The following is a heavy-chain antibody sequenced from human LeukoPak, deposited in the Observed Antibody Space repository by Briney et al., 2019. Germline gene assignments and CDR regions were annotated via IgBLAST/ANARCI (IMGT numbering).Heavy chain of an antibody. V-gene: IGHV3-30*04. Sequence: GGSLRLSCAASGFTFSSYAMHWVRQAPGKGLEWVAVISYDGSNKYYADSVKGRFTISRDNSKNTLHLQMNSLRAEDTAVYYCARGVPAAPANNYYGMDVWGKGTTVTVSS. CDR2: ISYDGSNK. CDR1: GFTFSSYA. J-gene: IGHJ6*04. CDR3: ARGVPAAPANNYYGMDV. D-gene: IGHD2-2*01.